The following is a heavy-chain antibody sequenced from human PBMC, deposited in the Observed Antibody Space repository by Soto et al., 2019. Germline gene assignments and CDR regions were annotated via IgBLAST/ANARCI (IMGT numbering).Heavy chain of an antibody. CDR1: GYTFTSYG. V-gene: IGHV1-18*01. J-gene: IGHJ6*02. CDR3: ARDEARDRRMYSSGPSRRHYYYGMDF. Sequence: ASVKVSCKASGYTFTSYGISWVRQAPGQGLEWMGWISAYNGNTNYAQKLQGRVTMTTDTSTSTAYMEPRSLRSDDTAVYYCARDEARDRRMYSSGPSRRHYYYGMDFWGQGTTVTVSS. CDR2: ISAYNGNT. D-gene: IGHD6-19*01.